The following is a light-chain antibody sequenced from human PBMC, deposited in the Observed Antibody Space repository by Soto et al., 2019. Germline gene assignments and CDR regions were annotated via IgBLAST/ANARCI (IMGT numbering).Light chain of an antibody. J-gene: IGLJ1*01. V-gene: IGLV2-23*03. CDR3: YSFAGSTTFSYV. Sequence: QSVLTQPASVSGSPGQSITISCTGTSSTVGGFNVVSWYQQHPGKAPTVLIYEGTKRPSGVSNRFSGSKSGNTASLTISGLQTEDEADYYCYSFAGSTTFSYVFGPGTKVTVL. CDR1: SSTVGGFNV. CDR2: EGT.